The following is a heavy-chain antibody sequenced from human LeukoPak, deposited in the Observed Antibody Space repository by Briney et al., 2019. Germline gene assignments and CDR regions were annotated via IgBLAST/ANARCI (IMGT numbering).Heavy chain of an antibody. CDR2: IIPIFGTA. CDR1: GGTFSSYA. D-gene: IGHD6-13*01. V-gene: IGHV1-69*05. J-gene: IGHJ3*02. CDR3: ARNRRYSSSWYGGYTDDAFDI. Sequence: SVKVSCKASGGTFSSYAISWVRQAPGQGLEWMGGIIPIFGTANYAQKFQGRVTITRDTSASTAYMELSSLRSEDMAVYYCARNRRYSSSWYGGYTDDAFDIWGRGTMVTVSS.